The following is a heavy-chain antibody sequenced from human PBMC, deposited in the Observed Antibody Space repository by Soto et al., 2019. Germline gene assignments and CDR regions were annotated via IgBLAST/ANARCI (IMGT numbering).Heavy chain of an antibody. Sequence: SVKVSCKASGGTFSSYAISWVRQAPGQGLEWMGGIIPIFGTANYAQKFQGRVTITADESTSTAYMELSSLRSEDTAVYYCARDRVEYSYGSGPFGYWGQGTLVTVSS. CDR2: IIPIFGTA. CDR1: GGTFSSYA. V-gene: IGHV1-69*13. CDR3: ARDRVEYSYGSGPFGY. J-gene: IGHJ4*02. D-gene: IGHD5-18*01.